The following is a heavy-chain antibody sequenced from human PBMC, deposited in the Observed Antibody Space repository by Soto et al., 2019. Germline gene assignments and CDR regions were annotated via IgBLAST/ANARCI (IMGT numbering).Heavy chain of an antibody. Sequence: EVQLVESGGGFVKPGGSLRLSCAASGFTFSNAWMSWVRHAPGKGLEWVARIKSKIDGGTTDHAAPVKGRFTISRDDSKNTLYLHMNSLETEYTAVYYCTTYDYIWGSDRYRWAYWGQGSLVTVSS. J-gene: IGHJ4*02. CDR2: IKSKIDGGTT. CDR1: GFTFSNAW. CDR3: TTYDYIWGSDRYRWAY. D-gene: IGHD3-16*02. V-gene: IGHV3-15*01.